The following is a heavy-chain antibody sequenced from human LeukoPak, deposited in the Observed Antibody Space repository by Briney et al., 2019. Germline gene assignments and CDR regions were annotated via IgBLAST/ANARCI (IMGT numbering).Heavy chain of an antibody. CDR3: ARKGLPDY. J-gene: IGHJ4*02. Sequence: PWGSLRLSCAASGFTFSDYWMSWVRQAPGKGLGWVANIKQDGTQKYYVNSMKGRLTISRDNAKNSLYLQMNSLRDEDTAVYYCARKGLPDYWGQGTLVTVSS. D-gene: IGHD2-15*01. V-gene: IGHV3-7*01. CDR2: IKQDGTQK. CDR1: GFTFSDYW.